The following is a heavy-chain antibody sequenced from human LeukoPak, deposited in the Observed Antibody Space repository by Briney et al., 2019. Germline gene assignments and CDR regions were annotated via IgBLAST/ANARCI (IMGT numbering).Heavy chain of an antibody. J-gene: IGHJ4*02. V-gene: IGHV3-23*01. CDR1: GFTFSSCA. Sequence: PGGSLRLSCAASGFTFSSCAMSWVRQTPGKGLEWVSAISGSGGSTYYADSVKGRFIISRDNSKNTLFLQMNSLRAEDTAVYYCAKGPLIEVAGTTWDHWGQGTLVTVSS. CDR2: ISGSGGST. CDR3: AKGPLIEVAGTTWDH. D-gene: IGHD6-19*01.